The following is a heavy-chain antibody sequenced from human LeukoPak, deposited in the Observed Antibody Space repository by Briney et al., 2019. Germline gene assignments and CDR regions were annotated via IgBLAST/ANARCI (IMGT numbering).Heavy chain of an antibody. CDR3: ATLVRALYFDY. J-gene: IGHJ4*02. Sequence: PGGSLRLSCAASGFSFSTFGMSWVRQAPGKGLEWVSAITPGLGGTHYADSVKGRFTISRDNSKNTLYLQMNSLRAEDTALYYCATLVRALYFDYWGQGTLVTASS. CDR2: ITPGLGGT. V-gene: IGHV3-23*01. D-gene: IGHD6-13*01. CDR1: GFSFSTFG.